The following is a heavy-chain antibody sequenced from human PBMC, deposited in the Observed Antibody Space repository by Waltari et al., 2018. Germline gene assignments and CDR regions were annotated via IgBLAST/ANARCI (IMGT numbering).Heavy chain of an antibody. CDR1: GGSISSYY. CDR2: IYYSGST. D-gene: IGHD2-15*01. Sequence: QVQLQESGPGLVKPSETLSLTCTVSGGSISSYYWSWIRQPPGKGLEWIGYIYYSGSTNYNPSRKSRVTISVDTSKNQFSLKLSSVTAADTAVYYCARGVVAAILGDYWYFDLWGRGTLVTVSS. V-gene: IGHV4-59*01. CDR3: ARGVVAAILGDYWYFDL. J-gene: IGHJ2*01.